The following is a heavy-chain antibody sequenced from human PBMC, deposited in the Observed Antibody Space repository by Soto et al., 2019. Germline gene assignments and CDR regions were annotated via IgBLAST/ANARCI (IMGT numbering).Heavy chain of an antibody. CDR3: ASHVNLPLAGTGFAS. J-gene: IGHJ4*02. Sequence: SETLSLTCAVSGYSISSSNWWGWIRQPPGKGLEWIGYIYNIGSTNYNPSLRSRVTMSIDTSQEQFSLKLNSVTATDTAVYYCASHVNLPLAGTGFASWGRGTLVTGSS. V-gene: IGHV4-28*06. D-gene: IGHD6-19*01. CDR1: GYSISSSNW. CDR2: IYNIGST.